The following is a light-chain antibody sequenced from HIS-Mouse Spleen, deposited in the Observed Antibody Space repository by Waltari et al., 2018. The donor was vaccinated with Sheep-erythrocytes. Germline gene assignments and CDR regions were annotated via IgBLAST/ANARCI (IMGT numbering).Light chain of an antibody. CDR1: QGISSW. Sequence: DIQITQSPSSVSASVGDGVTITCRASQGISSWLGWYQQKPGKAPKLLIYAASSLQSGVPSRFSGSGSGTDFTLSISSLQAEDFATYYCQPANSFPPTFGQGTKVQIK. CDR2: AAS. CDR3: QPANSFPPT. V-gene: IGKV1-12*01. J-gene: IGKJ1*01.